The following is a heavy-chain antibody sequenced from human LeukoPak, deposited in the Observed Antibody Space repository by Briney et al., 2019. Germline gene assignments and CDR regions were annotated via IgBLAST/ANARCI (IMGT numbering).Heavy chain of an antibody. Sequence: ASVKVSCKASGYTFTGYYMHWVRQPPGQGLEWMGWINPNSGGTNYAQKFQGRVTMTRDTSISTAYMELSRLRSDDTAVYYCARDRDHSSSWYLGYWGEGTLVTVSS. CDR1: GYTFTGYY. CDR2: INPNSGGT. CDR3: ARDRDHSSSWYLGY. V-gene: IGHV1-2*02. J-gene: IGHJ4*02. D-gene: IGHD6-13*01.